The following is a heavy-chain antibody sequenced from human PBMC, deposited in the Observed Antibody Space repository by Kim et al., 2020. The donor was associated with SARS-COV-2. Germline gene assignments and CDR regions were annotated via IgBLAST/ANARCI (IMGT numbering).Heavy chain of an antibody. J-gene: IGHJ3*02. CDR2: IYYSGST. V-gene: IGHV4-39*01. Sequence: SETLSLTCTVSGGSISSSSYYWGWIHQPPGKGLEWIGSIYYSGSTYYNPSLKSRVTISVDTSKNQFSLKLSSVTAADTAVYYCARLSSSHDAFDIWGQGTMVTVSS. D-gene: IGHD6-13*01. CDR3: ARLSSSHDAFDI. CDR1: GGSISSSSYY.